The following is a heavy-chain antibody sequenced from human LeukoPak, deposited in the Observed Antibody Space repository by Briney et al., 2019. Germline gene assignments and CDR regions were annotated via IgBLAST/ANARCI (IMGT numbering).Heavy chain of an antibody. V-gene: IGHV3-7*03. J-gene: IGHJ4*02. D-gene: IGHD2-15*01. CDR1: GFTFSRHW. CDR3: ARDNGWSADF. CDR2: IKQDGSAK. Sequence: GGSLRLSCAASGFTFSRHWMYWVRQAPGKGLEWVANIKQDGSAKPYVDSVKGRFTISRDNAKNSLFLQMNSPRAEDTAVYYCARDNGWSADFWGQGTLVTVSS.